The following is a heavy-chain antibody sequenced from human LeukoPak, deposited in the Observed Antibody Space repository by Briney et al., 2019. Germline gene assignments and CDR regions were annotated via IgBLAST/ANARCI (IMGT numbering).Heavy chain of an antibody. CDR2: ISAYNGNT. CDR1: GYTFTSCG. V-gene: IGHV1-18*01. J-gene: IGHJ2*01. Sequence: ASVKVSCKASGYTFTSCGISWVRQAPGQGLEWMGWISAYNGNTNYAQKLQGRVTMTTDTSTSTAYMELRSLRSDDTAVYYCARDILPYWYFDLWGRGTLVTVSS. CDR3: ARDILPYWYFDL. D-gene: IGHD2-21*01.